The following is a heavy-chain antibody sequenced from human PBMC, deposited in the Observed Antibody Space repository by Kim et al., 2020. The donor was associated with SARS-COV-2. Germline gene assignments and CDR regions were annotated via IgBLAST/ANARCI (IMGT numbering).Heavy chain of an antibody. CDR2: ISAYNGNT. CDR1: GYTFTSYG. CDR3: AARIAAAGTIGGPVDY. D-gene: IGHD6-13*01. J-gene: IGHJ4*02. V-gene: IGHV1-18*01. Sequence: ASVKVSCKASGYTFTSYGISWVRQAPGQGLEWMGWISAYNGNTNYAQKLQGRVTMTTDTSTSTAYMELRSLRSDDTAVYYCAARIAAAGTIGGPVDYWGQGTLVTVSS.